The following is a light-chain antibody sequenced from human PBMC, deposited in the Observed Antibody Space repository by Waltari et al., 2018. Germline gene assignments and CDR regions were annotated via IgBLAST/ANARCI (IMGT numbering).Light chain of an antibody. CDR2: AAS. Sequence: DIQMTQSPSSLSASVGDRVTITCRASQDIGSWLAWYQQKPGKAPKLLSYAASRLESGVPPRFSGSGSGTDFILAISSLQPEDCGTFYCQQGNSFPYTFGQGTKLEI. CDR3: QQGNSFPYT. J-gene: IGKJ2*01. CDR1: QDIGSW. V-gene: IGKV1-12*01.